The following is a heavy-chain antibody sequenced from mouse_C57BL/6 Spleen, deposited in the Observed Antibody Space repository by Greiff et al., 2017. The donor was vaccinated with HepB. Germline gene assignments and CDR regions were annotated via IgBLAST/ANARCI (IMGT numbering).Heavy chain of an antibody. CDR1: GYSFTDYN. V-gene: IGHV1-39*01. D-gene: IGHD3-2*02. CDR2: INPNYGTN. Sequence: EVQLQQSGPELVKPGASVNISCKASGYSFTDYNMNWVKQSNGKSLEWIGVINPNYGTNSYNQKFKGKATLTVDQSSSTAYMQLNSLSSEDYAVYYCARSDSSGYYAMDYWGQGTSVTVSS. CDR3: ARSDSSGYYAMDY. J-gene: IGHJ4*01.